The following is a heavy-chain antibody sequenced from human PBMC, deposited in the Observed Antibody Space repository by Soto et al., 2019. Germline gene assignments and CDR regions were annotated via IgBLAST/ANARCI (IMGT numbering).Heavy chain of an antibody. D-gene: IGHD3-22*01. CDR2: IWYDGSNK. V-gene: IGHV3-33*01. J-gene: IGHJ6*01. Sequence: QVQLVESGGGVVQPGRSLRLSCAASGFTFSSYGRHWVRQAPGKGLEWAAVIWYDGSNKYYAGCVKGRFTISRDNSKNALQLHMDSLRAEAAAVYYCARDGPGYYDSSGYAPYYYYGMDVWGQGTTVTVAS. CDR3: ARDGPGYYDSSGYAPYYYYGMDV. CDR1: GFTFSSYG.